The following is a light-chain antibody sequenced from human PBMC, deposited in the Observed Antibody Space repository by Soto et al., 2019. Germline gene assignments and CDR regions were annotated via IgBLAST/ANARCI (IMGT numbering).Light chain of an antibody. Sequence: DVVLTQSPLSLPVTLGQPASISCRSSQSLACSDGSTFLNWFQQRPGQSPRRLIYEISNRDSGVPDRFSGSGSGTDFTLKISRVEAEDLGIYYCMQGAHWPYTFGQGTKLEIK. CDR2: EIS. CDR3: MQGAHWPYT. J-gene: IGKJ2*01. V-gene: IGKV2-30*01. CDR1: QSLACSDGSTF.